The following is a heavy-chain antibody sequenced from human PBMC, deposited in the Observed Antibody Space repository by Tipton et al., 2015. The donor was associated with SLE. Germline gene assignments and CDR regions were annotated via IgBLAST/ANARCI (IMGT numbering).Heavy chain of an antibody. CDR3: ARGGSWFDS. CDR1: GGYVTRYY. V-gene: IGHV4-59*02. Sequence: TLSLTCTVSGGYVTRYYWNWLRQPPGKGLQWIANIYYSGTTNNNPSLQSRVTISIDTSNNQFSLRLRSVTAADTAFYYCARGGSWFDSWGQGTLVTVSS. CDR2: IYYSGTT. D-gene: IGHD3-10*01. J-gene: IGHJ5*01.